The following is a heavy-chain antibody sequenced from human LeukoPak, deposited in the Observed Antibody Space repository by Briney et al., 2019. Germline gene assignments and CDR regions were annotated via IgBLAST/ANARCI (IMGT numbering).Heavy chain of an antibody. CDR3: AGTFIAAACTVFDY. CDR2: IYTSGST. D-gene: IGHD6-13*01. J-gene: IGHJ4*02. V-gene: IGHV4-4*09. CDR1: GGSISSHY. Sequence: SETLSLTCTVSGGSISSHYWSWIRQPPGKGLEWIGYIYTSGSTNYNPSLKSRVTISVDTSKNQFSLKLSTVTAADTAVYYCAGTFIAAACTVFDYWGQGTLVTVSS.